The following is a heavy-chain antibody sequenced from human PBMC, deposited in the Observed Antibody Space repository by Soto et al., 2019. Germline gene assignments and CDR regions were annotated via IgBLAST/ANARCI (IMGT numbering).Heavy chain of an antibody. CDR1: GFAFSSYT. D-gene: IGHD2-21*02. CDR2: ISVSGGST. Sequence: GGSLRLSCAAPGFAFSSYTMNWVRQAPGKGLEWVSSISVSGGSTYYVDSVKGRFIISRDNPENTVYLQMNTLRVEDTAVYYCAKDLSGGDCTWGQGTLVTVSS. J-gene: IGHJ4*02. CDR3: AKDLSGGDCT. V-gene: IGHV3-23*01.